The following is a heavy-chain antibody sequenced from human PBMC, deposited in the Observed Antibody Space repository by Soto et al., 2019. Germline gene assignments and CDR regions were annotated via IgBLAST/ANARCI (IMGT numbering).Heavy chain of an antibody. V-gene: IGHV4-39*01. CDR1: GGSISSSSYY. D-gene: IGHD5-18*01. Sequence: PSETLSLTCTVSGGSISSSSYYWGWIRQPPGKGLEWIGSIYFSGSSYYSPSLKSRVTISVDTSKNQFSLKLSSVTAADTAVYYCASDSAYSSGAHYYYYAMDVWGQGTTVTVSS. CDR3: ASDSAYSSGAHYYYYAMDV. CDR2: IYFSGSS. J-gene: IGHJ6*02.